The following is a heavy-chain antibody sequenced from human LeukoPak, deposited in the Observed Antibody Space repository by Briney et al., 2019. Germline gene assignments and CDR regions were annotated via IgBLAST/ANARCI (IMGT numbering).Heavy chain of an antibody. V-gene: IGHV4-59*08. J-gene: IGHJ6*02. CDR3: ARQEDLYYYGMDV. Sequence: SETLSLTCTVAGGSISSYYWSWIRQPPGKGLEWIGYIYYSGSTNYNPSLKSRVTISVGTSKNQFSLKLSSVTAADTAVYYCARQEDLYYYGMDVWGQGTTVTVSS. CDR1: GGSISSYY. CDR2: IYYSGST.